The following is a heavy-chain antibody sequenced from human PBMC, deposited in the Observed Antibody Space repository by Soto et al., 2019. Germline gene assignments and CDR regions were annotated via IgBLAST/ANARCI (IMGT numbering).Heavy chain of an antibody. J-gene: IGHJ4*02. CDR2: IVVGSGNT. D-gene: IGHD3-22*01. Sequence: SVKVSCKASGYTFTAYYIHWVRQAPGQRLEWIGWIVVGSGNTNYAQKFQERVTITRDMSTSTAYMELSSLRSEDTAVYYCAAYTYYYDSSGFMVPYYFDYWGQGTLVTVSS. CDR3: AAYTYYYDSSGFMVPYYFDY. CDR1: GYTFTAYY. V-gene: IGHV1-58*02.